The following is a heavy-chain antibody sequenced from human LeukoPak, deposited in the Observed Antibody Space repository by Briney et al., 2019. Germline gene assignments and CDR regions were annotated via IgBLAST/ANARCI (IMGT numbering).Heavy chain of an antibody. D-gene: IGHD3-22*01. J-gene: IGHJ4*02. CDR3: AKGLDYYDSSGYSYFDN. Sequence: GGSLRLSCAASGFTFSSHGMHWVRQAPGKGLECVAFIRYDASNKYYADSVKGRFTISRDNSKNTLYLQMHSLRVEDTAVYYCAKGLDYYDSSGYSYFDNWGQGTLVTVSS. CDR1: GFTFSSHG. V-gene: IGHV3-30*02. CDR2: IRYDASNK.